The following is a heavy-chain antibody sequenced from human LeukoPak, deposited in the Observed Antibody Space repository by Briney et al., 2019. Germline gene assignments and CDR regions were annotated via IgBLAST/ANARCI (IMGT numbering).Heavy chain of an antibody. CDR2: IFPMLDVT. CDR1: GGTFTNYA. J-gene: IGHJ4*02. CDR3: ATSSSSGNYPYYFDS. V-gene: IGHV1-69*04. Sequence: SVKASCKTSGGTFTNYALSWVRQAPGQGLEWMGRIFPMLDVTNSAQKFQGRVTITADKSTSTAYMVLSSLKSEDTAVYYCATSSSSGNYPYYFDSWGQGTLVTVSS. D-gene: IGHD1-26*01.